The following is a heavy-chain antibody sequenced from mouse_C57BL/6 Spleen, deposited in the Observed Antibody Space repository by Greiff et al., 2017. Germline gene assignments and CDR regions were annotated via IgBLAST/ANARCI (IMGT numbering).Heavy chain of an antibody. Sequence: QVQLQQPGAEPVKPGASVKLSCKASGYTFTSYWMQWVKQRPGQGLEWIGEIDPSDSYTNYNQKFKGKATLTVDTSSSTAYMQLSSLTSEDSAVYYCARRGSGTYWGQGTLVTVSA. CDR2: IDPSDSYT. CDR3: ARRGSGTY. CDR1: GYTFTSYW. V-gene: IGHV1-50*01. J-gene: IGHJ3*01. D-gene: IGHD1-1*02.